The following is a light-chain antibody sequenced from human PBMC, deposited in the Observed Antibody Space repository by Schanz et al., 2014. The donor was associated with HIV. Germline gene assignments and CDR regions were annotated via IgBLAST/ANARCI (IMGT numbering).Light chain of an antibody. J-gene: IGKJ4*01. CDR1: QSVDSSY. CDR3: QQYHTSPST. V-gene: IGKV3-20*01. CDR2: GAS. Sequence: EIVLTQSPGTLSLSLGERATLSCRASQSVDSSYLTWYQQKPGQAPRLLIYGASSRATGIPDRFSGSGSGTDFTLTISRLEAEDLAVYYCQQYHTSPSTFGGGTKVEIK.